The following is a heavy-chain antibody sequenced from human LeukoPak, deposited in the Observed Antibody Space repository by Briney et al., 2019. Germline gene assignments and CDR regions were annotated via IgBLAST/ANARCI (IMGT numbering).Heavy chain of an antibody. J-gene: IGHJ4*02. D-gene: IGHD3-3*01. CDR3: ARVLDDFWSGYYTGFDY. V-gene: IGHV3-74*01. CDR2: INSDGSST. CDR1: GFTFSSYW. Sequence: GGSLRLSCAASGFTFSSYWMHWVRQAPGKGLVWVSRINSDGSSTSYADSVKGRFTISRDNAKNTLYLQMNSLRAEDTAVYYCARVLDDFWSGYYTGFDYWGQGTLVTASS.